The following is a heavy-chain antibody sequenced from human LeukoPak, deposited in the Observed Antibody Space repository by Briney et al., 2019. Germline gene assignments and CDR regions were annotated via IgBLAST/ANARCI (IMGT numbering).Heavy chain of an antibody. J-gene: IGHJ4*02. CDR2: ISDSGGST. V-gene: IGHV3-23*01. Sequence: GESLRLSCAGSGCTFSSYAMSWVRQAPGKGLEWVSAISDSGGSTDYADSVKGRFTISRDNAKNTLYLQMNSLRAEDTAVYYCATDRVTWAYWGQRTLVTVSS. CDR3: ATDRVTWAY. D-gene: IGHD2-21*02. CDR1: GCTFSSYA.